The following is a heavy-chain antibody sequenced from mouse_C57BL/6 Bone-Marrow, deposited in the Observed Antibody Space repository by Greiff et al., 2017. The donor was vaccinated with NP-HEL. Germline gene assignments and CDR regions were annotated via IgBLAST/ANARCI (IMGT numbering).Heavy chain of an antibody. D-gene: IGHD2-2*01. CDR1: GFSLTSYG. CDR2: IWRGGST. Sequence: VKLVESGPGLVQPSQSLSITCTVSGFSLTSYGVHWVRQSPGKGLEWLGVIWRGGSTDYNAAFMSRLSITKDNSKSQVFFKMNSLQADDTAIYYCAPSTMVTTGGMDYWGQGTSVTVSS. V-gene: IGHV2-5*01. J-gene: IGHJ4*01. CDR3: APSTMVTTGGMDY.